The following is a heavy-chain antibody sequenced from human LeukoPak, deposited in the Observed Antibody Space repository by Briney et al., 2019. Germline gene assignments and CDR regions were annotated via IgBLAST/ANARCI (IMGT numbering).Heavy chain of an antibody. CDR3: ARVPVGAHNAWAWFDP. D-gene: IGHD1-26*01. J-gene: IGHJ5*02. Sequence: SETLSLTCTVSGYSITSAYYWGWIRQPPGKGLEWIGSFFLKGSTYYNPSLKSRVTISVDTSKNQFSLQLNSVTPEDTAVYYCARVPVGAHNAWAWFDPWGQGTLVTVSS. CDR1: GYSITSAYY. V-gene: IGHV4-38-2*02. CDR2: FFLKGST.